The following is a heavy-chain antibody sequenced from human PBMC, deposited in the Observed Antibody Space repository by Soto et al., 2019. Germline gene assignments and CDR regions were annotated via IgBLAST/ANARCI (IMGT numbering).Heavy chain of an antibody. CDR2: IYYSGST. J-gene: IGHJ5*02. Sequence: QVQLQESGPGLVKPSQTLSLTCTVSGGSISSGDYYWSWIRQPPGKGLEWIGYIYYSGSTYYNPSLQSRVTISVDTSKNQFSLKLSSVTAADTAVYYCARVKGRELELRWFDPWGQGTLVTVSS. CDR3: ARVKGRELELRWFDP. D-gene: IGHD1-7*01. V-gene: IGHV4-30-4*01. CDR1: GGSISSGDYY.